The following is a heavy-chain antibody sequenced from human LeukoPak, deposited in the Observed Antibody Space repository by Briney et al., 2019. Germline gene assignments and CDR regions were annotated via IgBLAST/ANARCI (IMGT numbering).Heavy chain of an antibody. CDR2: INTDGSHT. Sequence: GGSLRLSCAASGFTFDNYWMHWVRQAPGKGLVWVSRINTDGSHTNYADSVKGRFTFSRDNAKNTLYLQMNSLRVEDTAVYYCARIKVGATGIDYWGQGTLVTVSS. D-gene: IGHD1-26*01. J-gene: IGHJ4*02. CDR3: ARIKVGATGIDY. V-gene: IGHV3-74*01. CDR1: GFTFDNYW.